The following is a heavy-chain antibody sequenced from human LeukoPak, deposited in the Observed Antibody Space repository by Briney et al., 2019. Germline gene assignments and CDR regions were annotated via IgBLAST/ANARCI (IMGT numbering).Heavy chain of an antibody. V-gene: IGHV3-33*01. CDR3: AREQYGFDDALDM. D-gene: IGHD3-10*01. J-gene: IGHJ3*02. Sequence: GRSLRLPCAASGFTVSDYGMHWVRQAPGKGLEWVAVIWYDGSNKYYADSVKGRFTVSRDNSKNTLDLQMSSLRAEDTAVYYCAREQYGFDDALDMWGQGTLVTVSS. CDR1: GFTVSDYG. CDR2: IWYDGSNK.